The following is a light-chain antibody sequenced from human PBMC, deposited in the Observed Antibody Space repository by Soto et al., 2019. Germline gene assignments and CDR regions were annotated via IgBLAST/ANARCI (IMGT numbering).Light chain of an antibody. Sequence: EIVLTQSPVTLSLSPGERATLSCRASQSVGTYLAWYQQKPGQAPRLIIYDASSRATGIPARFSGSGSGTDFTLTISSLEPEDCAVYFCQQRPNWPPWTFGQGTKVEIK. CDR3: QQRPNWPPWT. V-gene: IGKV3-11*01. J-gene: IGKJ1*01. CDR1: QSVGTY. CDR2: DAS.